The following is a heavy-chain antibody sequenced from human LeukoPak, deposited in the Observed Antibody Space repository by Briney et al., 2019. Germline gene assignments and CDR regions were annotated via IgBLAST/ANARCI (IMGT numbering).Heavy chain of an antibody. CDR2: IIPMLGKT. CDR3: ARNRIERVTTFPPDYYYYGMDV. CDR1: GGTFNRYG. Sequence: GSSVKVSCKASGGTFNRYGISWVREAPGQGLEWMGGIIPMLGKTKYAQKFQGRVTITADKSTGTAYMEMSSLRSEDTAVYYCARNRIERVTTFPPDYYYYGMDVWGKGTTVTVSS. J-gene: IGHJ6*04. V-gene: IGHV1-69*04. D-gene: IGHD4-11*01.